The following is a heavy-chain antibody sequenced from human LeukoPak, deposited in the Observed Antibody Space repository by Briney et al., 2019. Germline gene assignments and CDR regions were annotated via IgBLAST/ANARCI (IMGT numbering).Heavy chain of an antibody. CDR2: IYSGGST. CDR1: GFTVSSNY. V-gene: IGHV3-66*02. J-gene: IGHJ4*02. CDR3: ARDLRLTTIFGVVSN. D-gene: IGHD3-3*01. Sequence: GGSLLLSCAASGFTVSSNYMSWVRQAPGKGLEWVSVIYSGGSTYYADSVKGRFTISRDNSKNTLYLQVNSLRPEDTAVYYCARDLRLTTIFGVVSNWGQGTLVTVSS.